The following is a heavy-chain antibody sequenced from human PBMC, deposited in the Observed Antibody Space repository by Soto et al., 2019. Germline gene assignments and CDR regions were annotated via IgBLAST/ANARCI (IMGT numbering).Heavy chain of an antibody. CDR1: DGSISSYY. D-gene: IGHD6-19*01. Sequence: EPLSLTWTVLDGSISSYYWSWIMKTPGKGLEWIGYIYYSGSTNYNPSLKSRVTISVDTSKNQFSLKLSSVTAADTAVYYCARTGYSSGWVWFDPWGQRTPVTGSS. CDR2: IYYSGST. J-gene: IGHJ5*02. CDR3: ARTGYSSGWVWFDP. V-gene: IGHV4-59*08.